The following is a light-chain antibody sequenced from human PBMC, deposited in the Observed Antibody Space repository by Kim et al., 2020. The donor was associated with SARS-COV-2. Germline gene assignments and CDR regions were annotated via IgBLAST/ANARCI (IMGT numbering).Light chain of an antibody. CDR2: AAS. Sequence: DIQLTQSPSFLSASVGDRVTITCRASQGISSYLAWYQQKPGKDPNLLIYAASSLQSGVPSRFSGSGSETEFTLTISSLQPEDFATYYCQQHNTYPRTFGQGTKVDIK. CDR3: QQHNTYPRT. V-gene: IGKV1-9*01. CDR1: QGISSY. J-gene: IGKJ1*01.